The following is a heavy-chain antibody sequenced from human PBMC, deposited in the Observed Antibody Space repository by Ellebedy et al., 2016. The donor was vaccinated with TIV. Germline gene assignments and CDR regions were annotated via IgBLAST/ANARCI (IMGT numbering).Heavy chain of an antibody. Sequence: GESLKISCGASGFIFKNLLLYWVRQAPGKGPEWVSRISADGSTTNYADSVKCRFSISRDNAKNMVYLQMNSLRGEDTAVYYCVKAGDFYSETYTNYYYAMDVWGQGTTVTVSS. V-gene: IGHV3-74*01. CDR2: ISADGSTT. CDR1: GFIFKNLL. D-gene: IGHD1-26*01. CDR3: VKAGDFYSETYTNYYYAMDV. J-gene: IGHJ6*02.